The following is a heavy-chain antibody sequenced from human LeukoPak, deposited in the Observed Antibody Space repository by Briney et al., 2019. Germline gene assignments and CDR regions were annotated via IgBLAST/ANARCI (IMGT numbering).Heavy chain of an antibody. CDR3: ARDRRSGGSCYSGFDY. CDR2: IIPIFGTA. CDR1: GGTFSSYA. Sequence: ASVKISCKASGGTFSSYAISWVRQAPGQGLEWMGGIIPIFGTANYAQKFQGRVTITADKSTSTAYMELGSLRSEDTAVYYCARDRRSGGSCYSGFDYWGQGTLVTVSS. J-gene: IGHJ4*02. V-gene: IGHV1-69*06. D-gene: IGHD2-15*01.